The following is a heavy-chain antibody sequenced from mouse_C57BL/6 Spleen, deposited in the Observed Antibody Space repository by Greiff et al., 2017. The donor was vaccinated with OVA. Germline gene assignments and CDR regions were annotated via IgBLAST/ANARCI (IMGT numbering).Heavy chain of an antibody. CDR3: ARGHGSSPWFAY. CDR2: ISYDGSN. D-gene: IGHD1-1*01. CDR1: GYSITSGSY. V-gene: IGHV3-6*01. Sequence: ESGPGLVKPSQSLSLTCSVTGYSITSGSYWNWLRQFPGNKLEWMGYISYDGSNNYNPSLKNRISITRDTSKNQFFLKLNSVTTEDTATYYCARGHGSSPWFAYWGQGTLVTVSA. J-gene: IGHJ3*01.